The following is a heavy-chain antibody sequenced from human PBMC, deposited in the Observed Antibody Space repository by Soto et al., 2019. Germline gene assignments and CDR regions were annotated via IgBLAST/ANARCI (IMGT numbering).Heavy chain of an antibody. D-gene: IGHD6-13*01. V-gene: IGHV5-51*01. CDR1: GYSFTSYW. Sequence: GESLKISCKGSGYSFTSYWIGWVRQMTGKGLEWMGFIYPGDSDTRYSPSVQGQVTISADKSISPVYLQWTSLKAVNTAMYYCSRQGRAAADSFDIWGQGTMVTVSS. CDR3: SRQGRAAADSFDI. J-gene: IGHJ3*02. CDR2: IYPGDSDT.